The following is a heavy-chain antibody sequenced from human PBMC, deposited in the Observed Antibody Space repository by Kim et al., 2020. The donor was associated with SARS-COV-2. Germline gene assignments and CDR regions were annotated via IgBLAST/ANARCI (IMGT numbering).Heavy chain of an antibody. D-gene: IGHD2-2*01. CDR3: ARDRQYRNPYYYYGMDV. Sequence: GGSLRFSCAASGFTFSSYSMNWVRQAPGKGLEWVSYISSSSSTIYYADSVKGRFTISRDNAKNSLYLQMNSLRDEDTAVYYCARDRQYRNPYYYYGMDVWGQGTTVTVSS. CDR2: ISSSSSTI. J-gene: IGHJ6*02. CDR1: GFTFSSYS. V-gene: IGHV3-48*02.